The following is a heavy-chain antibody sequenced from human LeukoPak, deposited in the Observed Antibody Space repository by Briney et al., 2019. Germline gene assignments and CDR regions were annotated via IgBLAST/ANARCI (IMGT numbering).Heavy chain of an antibody. J-gene: IGHJ6*02. V-gene: IGHV3-9*01. CDR3: ARDGVDYGMDV. CDR1: GFTFDDYA. CDR2: ISWNSGSM. Sequence: PGRSLRLSCAASGFTFDDYAMHWVRQAPGKGLEWVSGISWNSGSMGYEDSVKGRFTISRDNAKNSLYLQMNSLRGEDTALYYCARDGVDYGMDVWGQGTTVTVSS.